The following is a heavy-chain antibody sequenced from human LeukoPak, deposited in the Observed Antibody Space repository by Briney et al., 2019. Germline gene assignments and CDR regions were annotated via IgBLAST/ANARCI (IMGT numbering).Heavy chain of an antibody. CDR3: ARIREATTHLYDY. CDR1: GGSFSGYY. D-gene: IGHD1-26*01. CDR2: INHSGST. V-gene: IGHV4-34*01. J-gene: IGHJ4*02. Sequence: SETLSLTCAAYGGSFSGYYWSWIRQPPGKGLEWIGEINHSGSTNYNPSLKSRVTISVDTSKNQFSLKLSSVTAADTAVYYCARIREATTHLYDYWGQGTLVTVSS.